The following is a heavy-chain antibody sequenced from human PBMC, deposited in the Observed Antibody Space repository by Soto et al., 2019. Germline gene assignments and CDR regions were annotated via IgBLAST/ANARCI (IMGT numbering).Heavy chain of an antibody. V-gene: IGHV3-23*01. Sequence: GGSLRLSCAASGFTFSSYAMSWVRQAPGKGLEWVSAISGSCGSTYYADSVKGRFTISRDNSKNTLYLQMSSLRAEDTAVYYCAKRGAGPFDYRGQGTLVTVDS. CDR3: AKRGAGPFDY. D-gene: IGHD1-26*01. CDR1: GFTFSSYA. CDR2: ISGSCGST. J-gene: IGHJ4*02.